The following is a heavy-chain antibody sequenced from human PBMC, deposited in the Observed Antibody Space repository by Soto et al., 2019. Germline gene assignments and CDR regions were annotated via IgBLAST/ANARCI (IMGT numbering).Heavy chain of an antibody. V-gene: IGHV3-30*18. J-gene: IGHJ3*01. CDR3: AKATKAIAQDACDG. Sequence: QVQLVESGGGAVQPGRSLRLSCAASGFSFSNYVMHWVRQAPGKGLEWVALISYDGSDQYYVDYVKGRFTIPRDNSKNTLYLHMNSLRAEDTAVYYWAKATKAIAQDACDGWGQGTVVTGSS. CDR2: ISYDGSDQ. CDR1: GFSFSNYV.